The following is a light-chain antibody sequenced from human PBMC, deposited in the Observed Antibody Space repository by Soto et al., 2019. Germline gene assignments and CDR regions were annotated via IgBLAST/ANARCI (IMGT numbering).Light chain of an antibody. V-gene: IGKV3-15*01. CDR2: GAS. CDR1: QSVSNT. Sequence: EIVMTQSPATLSVSPGERATLSCRASQSVSNTLVWYQQKPGQAPRVLIYGASTRATGIPARFSGSGSGTEFTLTISSLQSEDFAVYYCQHYNDWPPTWTFGQGTRVEIK. CDR3: QHYNDWPPTWT. J-gene: IGKJ1*01.